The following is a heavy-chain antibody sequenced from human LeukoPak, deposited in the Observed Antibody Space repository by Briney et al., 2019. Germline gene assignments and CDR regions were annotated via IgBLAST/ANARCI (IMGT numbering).Heavy chain of an antibody. D-gene: IGHD2-2*01. J-gene: IGHJ4*02. V-gene: IGHV4-39*01. CDR3: ARHHKYGPTAAHFDY. CDR1: GGSISSSSYY. CDR2: IYYSGST. Sequence: SETLSLTCTVSGGSISSSSYYWGWIRQPPGKGLEWIGSIYYSGSTYYNPSLKSRVTISVDTSKNQFSLKLSSVTAADTAVYYCARHHKYGPTAAHFDYWGQGTLVTVSS.